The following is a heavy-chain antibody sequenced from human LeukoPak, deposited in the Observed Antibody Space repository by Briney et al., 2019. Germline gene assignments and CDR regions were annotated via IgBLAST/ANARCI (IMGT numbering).Heavy chain of an antibody. D-gene: IGHD3-22*01. CDR1: GYTFIGYY. CDR3: ARDYDSSGYQPPDY. Sequence: ASVKVSCKASGYTFIGYYMHWVRQAPGQGLEWMGWINPSSGGTNYAQKFQGRVTMTRDTSISTAYMELSRLISDDTAVYYCARDYDSSGYQPPDYWGQGTLATVSS. V-gene: IGHV1-2*02. J-gene: IGHJ4*02. CDR2: INPSSGGT.